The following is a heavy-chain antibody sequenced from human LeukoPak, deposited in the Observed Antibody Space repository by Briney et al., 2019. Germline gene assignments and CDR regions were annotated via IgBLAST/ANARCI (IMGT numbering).Heavy chain of an antibody. J-gene: IGHJ4*02. CDR1: GFTFSSYG. CDR2: ISGSGGST. D-gene: IGHD3-22*01. Sequence: GGSLRLSCTASGFTFSSYGMSWVRQAPGKGLEWVSAISGSGGSTYYADSVKGRFTISRDNSKNTLYLQMNSLRAEDTAVYYCAIRRGYYYDSSGPNWGQGTRVTVSS. CDR3: AIRRGYYYDSSGPN. V-gene: IGHV3-23*01.